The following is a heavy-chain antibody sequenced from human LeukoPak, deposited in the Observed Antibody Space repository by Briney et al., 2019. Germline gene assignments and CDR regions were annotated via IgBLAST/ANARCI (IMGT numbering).Heavy chain of an antibody. J-gene: IGHJ4*02. D-gene: IGHD2-8*01. Sequence: GGSLRLSCAASGFTFSSYWMSWVRQAPGKGLEWVANIKQGGSEKYYVDSVKGRFTISRDNAKNSLYLQMNSLRAEDTAVYYCAKDRRLYCTNGVCYGPGDYWGQGTLVTVSS. CDR2: IKQGGSEK. V-gene: IGHV3-7*01. CDR1: GFTFSSYW. CDR3: AKDRRLYCTNGVCYGPGDY.